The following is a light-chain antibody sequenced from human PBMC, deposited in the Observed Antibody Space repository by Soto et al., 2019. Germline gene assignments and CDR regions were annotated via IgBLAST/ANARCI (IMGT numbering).Light chain of an antibody. Sequence: EIVMTQSPATLSVSPGERATLSCRASQSVSSNLAWYRQKPGQAPRLLIYGASTRATAFPARFSGSGSGTEFTLTISSLQSEDFAVYYCQQYNNWPITFGQGTRLEIK. CDR2: GAS. CDR3: QQYNNWPIT. V-gene: IGKV3-15*01. CDR1: QSVSSN. J-gene: IGKJ5*01.